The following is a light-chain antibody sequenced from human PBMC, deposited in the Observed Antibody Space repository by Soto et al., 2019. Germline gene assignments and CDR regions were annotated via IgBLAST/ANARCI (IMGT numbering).Light chain of an antibody. V-gene: IGKV3-20*01. J-gene: IGKJ4*01. CDR1: QSVSSSY. CDR3: QQYGSSP. CDR2: GAS. Sequence: EIVLTQSPGTLSLSPGERATLSCRASQSVSSSYLAWYQQKPGQAPRLLIYGASSRATGIPDRFSGSGSGTDFTLTISRLEPEDFAMYYCQQYGSSPFGGGTKVEIK.